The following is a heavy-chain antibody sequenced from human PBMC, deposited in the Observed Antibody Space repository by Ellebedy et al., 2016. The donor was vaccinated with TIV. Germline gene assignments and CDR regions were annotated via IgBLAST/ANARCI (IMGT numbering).Heavy chain of an antibody. D-gene: IGHD4-17*01. Sequence: SVKVSCKASGGTFSSYAISWVRQAPGQGLEWMGRIIPILGIANYAQKFQGRVTITADKSTSTAYMELSSLRSEDTAVYYCARDRGMTTVMYWGQGTLVTVSS. J-gene: IGHJ4*02. CDR3: ARDRGMTTVMY. V-gene: IGHV1-69*04. CDR1: GGTFSSYA. CDR2: IIPILGIA.